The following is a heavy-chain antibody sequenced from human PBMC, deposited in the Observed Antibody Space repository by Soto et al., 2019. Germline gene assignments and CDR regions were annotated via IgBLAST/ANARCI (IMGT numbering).Heavy chain of an antibody. Sequence: SETLSLTCTVSGGSVSSDTHYWSWIRQPPGKRLEWIGFIDSIASTNYNPSLKSRVTMSVDTSKNQFSLKLRSVIVADTAVYHCARFVRSCSGTTCYTRADVWGQGTTVTVSS. D-gene: IGHD2-2*02. CDR1: GGSVSSDTHY. CDR2: IDSIAST. J-gene: IGHJ6*02. V-gene: IGHV4-61*01. CDR3: ARFVRSCSGTTCYTRADV.